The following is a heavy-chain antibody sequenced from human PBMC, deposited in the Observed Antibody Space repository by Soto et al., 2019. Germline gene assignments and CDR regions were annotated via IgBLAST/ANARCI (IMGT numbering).Heavy chain of an antibody. J-gene: IGHJ4*02. CDR2: IYYSGNT. D-gene: IGHD1-1*01. Sequence: HVQLQESGPRLVKPSETLSLTCSVSGGSMRDYYWSWIRQSPGKGPEWIGYIYYSGNTNYNPSLKSRVTISVDMHKSLFSLKLNSVTAADTAVYYCARQLGLWQPLDYWGRGTLVTVSS. CDR3: ARQLGLWQPLDY. V-gene: IGHV4-59*01. CDR1: GGSMRDYY.